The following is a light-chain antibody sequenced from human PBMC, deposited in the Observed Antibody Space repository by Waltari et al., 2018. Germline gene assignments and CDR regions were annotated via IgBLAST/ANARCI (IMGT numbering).Light chain of an antibody. CDR3: ASYTSANTVL. V-gene: IGLV2-14*03. Sequence: QSGLTQPASVSGSPGQSITLPCTGTRSDIGYYNFVSWYQQHPGKAPKLVIFDVSRWPSGVSHRFSGSKSGNTASLTISGLQAEDEAAYYCASYTSANTVLFGGGTKVTVL. CDR2: DVS. CDR1: RSDIGYYNF. J-gene: IGLJ2*01.